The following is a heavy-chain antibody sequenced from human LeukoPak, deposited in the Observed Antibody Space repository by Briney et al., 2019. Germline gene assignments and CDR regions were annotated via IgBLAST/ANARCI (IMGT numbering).Heavy chain of an antibody. CDR1: GGSFSGYY. CDR3: ASLNYGDYAPVGY. V-gene: IGHV4-34*01. J-gene: IGHJ4*02. Sequence: SETLSLTCAVYGGSFSGYYWSWIRQPPGKWLEWIGEINHSGSTNYSPSLKSRVTISVDTSKNQFSLKLSSVTAADTAVYYCASLNYGDYAPVGYWGQGTLVTVSS. D-gene: IGHD4-17*01. CDR2: INHSGST.